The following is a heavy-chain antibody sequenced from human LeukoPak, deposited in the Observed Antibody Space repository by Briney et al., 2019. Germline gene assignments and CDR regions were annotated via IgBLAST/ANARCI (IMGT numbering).Heavy chain of an antibody. CDR1: GYTFISYY. Sequence: ASVNVPCQPPGYTFISYYMHWVRQPPGQGCEWMGIINPSGGSTSYPQKFRARVTMTRDMSISTVYMELSRLRYEDRAVYYCARERGETGSLQFWGSSKSGELGYWGQGTLVTVSA. CDR3: ARERGETGSLQFWGSSKSGELGY. CDR2: INPSGGST. J-gene: IGHJ4*02. D-gene: IGHD5-24*01. V-gene: IGHV1-46*01.